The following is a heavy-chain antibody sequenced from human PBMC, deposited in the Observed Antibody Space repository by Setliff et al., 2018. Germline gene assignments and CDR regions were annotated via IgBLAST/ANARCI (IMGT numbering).Heavy chain of an antibody. CDR2: INHYGST. Sequence: SETLSLTCTVYGGSLSNYYWSWIRQPPGKGLEWIVEINHYGSTKYKSSLKSRVTISVDTSKSQFSLKLNSVTAADTAVYYCARRWNFGPYGSGIHDGFDMWGQGTMVTVSS. D-gene: IGHD3-10*01. CDR1: GGSLSNYY. CDR3: ARRWNFGPYGSGIHDGFDM. V-gene: IGHV4-34*01. J-gene: IGHJ3*02.